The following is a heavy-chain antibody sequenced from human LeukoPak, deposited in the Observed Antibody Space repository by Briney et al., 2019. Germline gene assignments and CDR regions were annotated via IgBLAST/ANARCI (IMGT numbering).Heavy chain of an antibody. Sequence: PAEPLSLTCTVSGGSISSYYWSWLRQPAGKGLEGVGRIYTSGSTNYNPSLKSRVTMSVDTSKNQFSLKLISVPAAHTAVYYCAGRRDGYNQADYWGRGTLVTVSS. D-gene: IGHD5-24*01. CDR3: AGRRDGYNQADY. CDR2: IYTSGST. CDR1: GGSISSYY. V-gene: IGHV4-4*07. J-gene: IGHJ4*02.